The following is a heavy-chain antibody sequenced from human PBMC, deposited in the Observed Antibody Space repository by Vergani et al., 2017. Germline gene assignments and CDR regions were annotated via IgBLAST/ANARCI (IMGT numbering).Heavy chain of an antibody. CDR2: IYYSGST. CDR3: AGTGSYYNDGYYYYGMDV. V-gene: IGHV4-39*01. D-gene: IGHD3-10*01. Sequence: QLQLQESGPGLVKPSETLSLTCTVSGGSISSSSYYWGWIRQPPGKGLEWIGGIYYSGSTYYNPSLKSRVTISVDTSKNQFSLKLSSVTAADTAVYYCAGTGSYYNDGYYYYGMDVWGQGTTVTVSS. CDR1: GGSISSSSYY. J-gene: IGHJ6*02.